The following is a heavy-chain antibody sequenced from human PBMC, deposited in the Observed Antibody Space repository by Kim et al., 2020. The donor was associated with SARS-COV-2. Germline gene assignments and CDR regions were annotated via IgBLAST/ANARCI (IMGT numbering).Heavy chain of an antibody. CDR3: ARLDYAYCYYGMDV. J-gene: IGHJ6*02. V-gene: IGHV4-59*13. D-gene: IGHD4-17*01. CDR1: GGSISSYY. CDR2: IYYSGST. Sequence: SETLSLTCTVSGGSISSYYWNWIRQPPGKGLEWIGYIYYSGSTNYNPSLKSRVTISVDTSKNQFSLKLSSVTAADTAVYYCARLDYAYCYYGMDVWGQGTTVTVSS.